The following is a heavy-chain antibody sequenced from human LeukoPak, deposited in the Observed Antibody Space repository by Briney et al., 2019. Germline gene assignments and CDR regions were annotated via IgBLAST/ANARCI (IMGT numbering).Heavy chain of an antibody. CDR1: GYTFTGYY. Sequence: ASVKVSCKASGYTFTGYYMHWVRQAPGQGLERMGRINPNSGGTNYAQKFQGRVTMTRDTSISTAYMELSRLRSDDTAVYYCARTTNGWYSPFDYWGQGTLVTVSS. CDR3: ARTTNGWYSPFDY. J-gene: IGHJ4*02. D-gene: IGHD6-19*01. V-gene: IGHV1-2*06. CDR2: INPNSGGT.